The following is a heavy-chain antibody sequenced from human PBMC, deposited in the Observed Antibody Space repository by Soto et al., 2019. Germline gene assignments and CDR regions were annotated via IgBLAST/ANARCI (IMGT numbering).Heavy chain of an antibody. CDR1: GGSISSGGYY. CDR3: ARDDGDGYNV. D-gene: IGHD5-12*01. CDR2: IYYSGST. Sequence: QVQLQESGPGLVKPSQTLSLTCTVSGGSISSGGYYWSWIRQHPGKGLEWIGYIYYSGSTYYNPSLKSRVTISADTSKHQFSLKLSAETAADTAGYYCARDDGDGYNVWGQGTMVTFAS. J-gene: IGHJ3*01. V-gene: IGHV4-31*03.